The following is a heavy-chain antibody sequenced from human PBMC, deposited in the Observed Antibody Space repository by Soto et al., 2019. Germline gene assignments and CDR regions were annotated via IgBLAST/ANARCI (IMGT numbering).Heavy chain of an antibody. CDR3: AREFRWNDVHLDY. J-gene: IGHJ4*02. Sequence: GGSLRLSCAASGFTFNTYSMNWVRQAPGKGLEWVSSISSGSSYIYYADSVRGRFTVSRDNAKNSLWLQMTSLRAEDTAVYYCAREFRWNDVHLDYWGQGTLVTVSS. D-gene: IGHD1-1*01. CDR1: GFTFNTYS. CDR2: ISSGSSYI. V-gene: IGHV3-21*01.